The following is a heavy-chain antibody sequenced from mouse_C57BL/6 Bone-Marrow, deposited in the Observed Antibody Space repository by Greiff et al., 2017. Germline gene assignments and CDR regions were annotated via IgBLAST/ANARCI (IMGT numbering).Heavy chain of an antibody. CDR2: IDPNSGGT. CDR1: GYTFTSYW. V-gene: IGHV1-72*01. Sequence: QSCKASGYTFTSYWMHWVKQRPGRGLEWIGRIDPNSGGTKYNEKFKSKATLTVDKPSSTAYMQLSSLTSEDSAVYYCARSAYSNYVGYFDVWGTGTTVTVSS. D-gene: IGHD2-5*01. CDR3: ARSAYSNYVGYFDV. J-gene: IGHJ1*03.